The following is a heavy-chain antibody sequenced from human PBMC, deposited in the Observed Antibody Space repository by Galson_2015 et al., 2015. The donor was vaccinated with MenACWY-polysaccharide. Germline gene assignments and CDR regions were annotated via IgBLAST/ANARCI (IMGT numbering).Heavy chain of an antibody. J-gene: IGHJ4*02. CDR3: ARLASDTAMYYCTTATHGTSWWDH. CDR2: IYSGGST. CDR1: AFTVSSNH. V-gene: IGHV3-66*01. Sequence: SLRLSCAASAFTVSSNHMSWVRQAPGKGLEWVSVIYSGGSTYYADSVKGRFTISRDNSKNTLYLQMNSLRAEDTALYYCARLASDTAMYYCTTATHGTSWWDHSGQGTLVAVSS. D-gene: IGHD3-10*01.